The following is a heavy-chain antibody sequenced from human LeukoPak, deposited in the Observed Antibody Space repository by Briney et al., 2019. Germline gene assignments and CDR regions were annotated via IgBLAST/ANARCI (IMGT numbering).Heavy chain of an antibody. V-gene: IGHV5-51*01. D-gene: IGHD6-13*01. CDR2: IYPGDSDT. J-gene: IGHJ6*02. Sequence: GESLKISCQGSGYSFTSYWIGWVRQMPGKGLEWMGIIYPGDSDTRYSPSFQGRVTISADKSISTAYLQWSSLKASDTAMYYCARLPASSRFIYYYGMDVWGQGTTVTVSS. CDR3: ARLPASSRFIYYYGMDV. CDR1: GYSFTSYW.